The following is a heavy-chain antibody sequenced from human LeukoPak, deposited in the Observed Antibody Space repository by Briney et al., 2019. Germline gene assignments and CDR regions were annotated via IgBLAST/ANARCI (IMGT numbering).Heavy chain of an antibody. D-gene: IGHD3-3*01. Sequence: GGSLRLSCAASGFTFSSYSMNWVRQAPGKGLEWVSSISSSSSYIYYADSVKGRFTISRDNAKNSLYLQTNSLRAEDTAVYYCARSGVTIFGVVILSYYFDYWGQGTLVTVSS. V-gene: IGHV3-21*01. CDR2: ISSSSSYI. J-gene: IGHJ4*02. CDR3: ARSGVTIFGVVILSYYFDY. CDR1: GFTFSSYS.